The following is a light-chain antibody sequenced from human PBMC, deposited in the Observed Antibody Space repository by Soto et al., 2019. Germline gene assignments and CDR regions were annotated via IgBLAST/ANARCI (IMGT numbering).Light chain of an antibody. J-gene: IGLJ2*01. V-gene: IGLV2-14*01. Sequence: QSALTQPASVSGSPGQSVTISCTGTSSDVGAYDFVSWYQQHPGKAPKVMIYEVSDRPLGVSNRFSGSKSGNTASLTISGLQAEDEAHYYCSSYTSTKVLFGGGTKLTVL. CDR2: EVS. CDR1: SSDVGAYDF. CDR3: SSYTSTKVL.